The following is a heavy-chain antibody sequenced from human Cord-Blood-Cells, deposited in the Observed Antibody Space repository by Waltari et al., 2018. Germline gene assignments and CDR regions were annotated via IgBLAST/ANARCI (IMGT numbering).Heavy chain of an antibody. D-gene: IGHD3-9*01. CDR2: ISYDGSNK. V-gene: IGHV3-30-3*01. Sequence: QVQLVESGGGVVQPGRSLRLSCAASGFTFSSYAMHWVRQAPGNGLELVEVISYDGSNKYYADSVKGRFTISRDNSKNTLYLQMNSLRAEDTAVYYCARGGGGQATILDYWGQGTLVTVSS. J-gene: IGHJ4*02. CDR1: GFTFSSYA. CDR3: ARGGGGQATILDY.